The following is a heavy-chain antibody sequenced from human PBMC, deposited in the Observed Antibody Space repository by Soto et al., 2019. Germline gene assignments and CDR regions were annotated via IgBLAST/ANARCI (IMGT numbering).Heavy chain of an antibody. CDR2: IYYSGST. CDR3: VRDNALDY. J-gene: IGHJ4*02. CDR1: GGSISSYY. Sequence: QVQLQEAGPGLVKPSETLSLTCTVSGGSISSYYWSWIRQPPGMGLEWIGYIYYSGSTNYNPSLRSRVTVSVDTSNNPFSRKLSSVTAADLAVYYCVRDNALDYWGQGTLVTVSS. V-gene: IGHV4-59*01.